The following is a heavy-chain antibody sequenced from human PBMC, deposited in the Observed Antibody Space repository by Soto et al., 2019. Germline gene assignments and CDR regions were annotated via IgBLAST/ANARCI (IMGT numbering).Heavy chain of an antibody. CDR2: IYVTGSF. CDR3: ARLRIATNNYKWFDP. V-gene: IGHV4-31*02. Sequence: SETLSLTWMVSGAALNSGNYYWIWIRQVPGKGLEWIGHIYVTGSFDYNPSLRDRITISQDTSERQFSLNLRLVTAADTAVYYCARLRIATNNYKWFDPWGQGTLVTVSS. J-gene: IGHJ5*02. D-gene: IGHD2-21*01. CDR1: GAALNSGNYY.